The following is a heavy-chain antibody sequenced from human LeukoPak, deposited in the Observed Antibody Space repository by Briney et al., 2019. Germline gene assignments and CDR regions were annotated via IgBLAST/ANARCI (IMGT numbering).Heavy chain of an antibody. J-gene: IGHJ4*02. CDR1: GGYISSYY. CDR2: IFNSGST. V-gene: IGHV4-59*01. CDR3: ALGDCSSTSCYVFDY. Sequence: PSETLSLTCTVSGGYISSYYWSWIRQPPGKGLEWIGYIFNSGSTNYNPSLKSRVTISVDTSKNQFSLKLSSVTAADTALYFCALGDCSSTSCYVFDYWGQGTLVTVSS. D-gene: IGHD2-2*01.